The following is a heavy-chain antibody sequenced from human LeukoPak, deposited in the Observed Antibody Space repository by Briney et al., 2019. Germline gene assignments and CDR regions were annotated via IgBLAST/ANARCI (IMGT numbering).Heavy chain of an antibody. Sequence: GGSLRLSCAASGFTFSSYGMHWVRQAPGKGLEWVAFIRYDGSNKYYADSVKGRFTISRDNSKNTLYLQMNSLRAEDTAVYYCAKVLAAADLHDWFDPWGQGTLVTASS. J-gene: IGHJ5*02. CDR2: IRYDGSNK. D-gene: IGHD6-13*01. V-gene: IGHV3-30*02. CDR3: AKVLAAADLHDWFDP. CDR1: GFTFSSYG.